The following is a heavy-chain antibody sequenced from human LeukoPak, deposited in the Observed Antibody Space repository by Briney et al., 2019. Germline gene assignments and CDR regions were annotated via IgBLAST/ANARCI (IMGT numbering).Heavy chain of an antibody. J-gene: IGHJ4*02. CDR1: GFTFSNYW. Sequence: GGSLRLSCAASGFTFSNYWTSWVRQAPGKGLEWVANIKQDGSERNYVDSVKGRSTISRDNGKNSLYLQMISLRAEDTAVYYCARGWSGFEYWGQGTLVTVSS. V-gene: IGHV3-7*03. CDR2: IKQDGSER. D-gene: IGHD6-13*01. CDR3: ARGWSGFEY.